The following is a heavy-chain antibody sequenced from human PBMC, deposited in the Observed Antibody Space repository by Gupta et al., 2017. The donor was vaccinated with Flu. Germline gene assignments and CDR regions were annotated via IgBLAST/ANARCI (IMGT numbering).Heavy chain of an antibody. V-gene: IGHV1-2*06. Sequence: QVQLLQSGSEVKKPAASVTVSCKASGSTFTGYYMLWVRHAPGQGLEWMGRINPNSGGTNYAQKFQGRVTMTRDTSSSTAYMELSRLRSDDTAVYYCARDLGIIGREPTIFGVVDTTYNWFDPWGQGTLVTVSS. D-gene: IGHD3-3*01. CDR3: ARDLGIIGREPTIFGVVDTTYNWFDP. CDR2: INPNSGGT. CDR1: GSTFTGYY. J-gene: IGHJ5*02.